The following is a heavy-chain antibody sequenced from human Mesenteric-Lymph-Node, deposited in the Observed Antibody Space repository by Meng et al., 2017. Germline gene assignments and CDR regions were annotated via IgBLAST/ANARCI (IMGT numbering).Heavy chain of an antibody. D-gene: IGHD2-21*02. J-gene: IGHJ4*02. CDR1: GFTFSNAW. V-gene: IGHV3-15*01. CDR2: IKSKTDGGTT. CDR3: ARDRVVTATFDY. Sequence: GESLKISCAASGFTFSNAWMSWVRQAPGKGLEWVGRIKSKTDGGTTDYAAPVKGRFTISRDDSKNTLYLQMNSLKTEDTAVYYCARDRVVTATFDYWGQGTLVTVSS.